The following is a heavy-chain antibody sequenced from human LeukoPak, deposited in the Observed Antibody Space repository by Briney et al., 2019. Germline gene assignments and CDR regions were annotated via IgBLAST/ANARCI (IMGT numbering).Heavy chain of an antibody. V-gene: IGHV4-34*01. J-gene: IGHJ5*02. CDR3: AREGSCTNGVCLPPPSAFWFDP. D-gene: IGHD2-8*01. Sequence: SETLSLTCAVYGGSFGGYYWSWIRQPPGKGLEWIGEINHSGSTNYNPSLKSRVTISVDTSKNQFSLKLSSVTAADTAVYYCAREGSCTNGVCLPPPSAFWFDPWGQGTLVTVSS. CDR2: INHSGST. CDR1: GGSFGGYY.